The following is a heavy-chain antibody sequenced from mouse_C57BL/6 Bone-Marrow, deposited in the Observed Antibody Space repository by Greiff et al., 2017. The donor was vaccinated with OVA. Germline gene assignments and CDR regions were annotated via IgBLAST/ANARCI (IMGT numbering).Heavy chain of an antibody. CDR1: GYAFSSYW. J-gene: IGHJ4*01. CDR3: ARIGYYSYAMDY. D-gene: IGHD2-12*01. Sequence: VQLQESGAELVKPGASVKISCKASGYAFSSYWMNWVKQRPGKGLEWIGQIYPGDGDTNYNGKFKGKATLTADKSSSTAYMQLSSLTSEDSAVYFCARIGYYSYAMDYWGQGTSVTVSS. CDR2: IYPGDGDT. V-gene: IGHV1-80*01.